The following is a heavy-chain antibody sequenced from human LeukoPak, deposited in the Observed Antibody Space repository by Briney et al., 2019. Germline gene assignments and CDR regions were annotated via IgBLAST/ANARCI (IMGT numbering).Heavy chain of an antibody. Sequence: ASVTVSCKASGYTFTSYGISWVRQAPGQGLEWMGRIIPILGIANYAQTFQGRVTITADKSTSTAYMELSSLRSEATAGYYCARVGMATNGYFDLWGRGTLVTVSS. CDR3: ARVGMATNGYFDL. V-gene: IGHV1-69*10. J-gene: IGHJ2*01. CDR1: GYTFTSYG. D-gene: IGHD5-12*01. CDR2: IIPILGIA.